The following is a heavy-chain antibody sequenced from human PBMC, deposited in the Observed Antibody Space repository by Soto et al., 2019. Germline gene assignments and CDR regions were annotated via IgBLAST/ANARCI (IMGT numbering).Heavy chain of an antibody. J-gene: IGHJ5*02. V-gene: IGHV3-33*01. CDR3: ARVGISSRWYWFDP. CDR1: GFTFSSYG. CDR2: IWYDGSNK. D-gene: IGHD6-13*01. Sequence: QVQLVESGGGVVQPGRSLRLSCAASGFTFSSYGMHWVRQAPGKGLEWVAVIWYDGSNKYYADSVKGRFTISRDNSKNTLYLQMNSLRAEDTAVYYCARVGISSRWYWFDPWGQGTLVTVSS.